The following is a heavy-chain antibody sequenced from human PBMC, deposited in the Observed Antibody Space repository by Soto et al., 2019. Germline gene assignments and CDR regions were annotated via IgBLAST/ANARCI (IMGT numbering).Heavy chain of an antibody. D-gene: IGHD6-19*01. V-gene: IGHV3-30-3*01. J-gene: IGHJ4*02. CDR1: GFTFSSYA. Sequence: QVQLVESGGGVVQPGRSLRLSCAASGFTFSSYAMHWVRQAPGKGLEWVAVISYDGSNKYYADSVKGRFTISRDNSKNPLYLEMNSLRAEDTAVYYCKSSGWSLGFDYWGQGTLVTVSS. CDR2: ISYDGSNK. CDR3: KSSGWSLGFDY.